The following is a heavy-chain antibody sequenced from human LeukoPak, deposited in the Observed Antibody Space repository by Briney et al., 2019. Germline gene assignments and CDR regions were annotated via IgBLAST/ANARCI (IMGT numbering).Heavy chain of an antibody. D-gene: IGHD4-17*01. CDR2: IYSGGST. CDR1: GFTFSSNY. J-gene: IGHJ4*02. CDR3: AREGDYGDYGSSASYYFDY. Sequence: GGSLRLSCAASGFTFSSNYMSWVRQAPGKGLEWVSVIYSGGSTYYADSVKGRFTISRDNSKNTLYLQMNSLRAEDTAVYYCAREGDYGDYGSSASYYFDYWGQGTLVTVSS. V-gene: IGHV3-53*01.